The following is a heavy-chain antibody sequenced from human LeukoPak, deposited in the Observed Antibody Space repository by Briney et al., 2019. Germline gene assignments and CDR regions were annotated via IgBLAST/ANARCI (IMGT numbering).Heavy chain of an antibody. V-gene: IGHV3-7*01. CDR2: IEQDGSEK. CDR1: GFTFSNYW. J-gene: IGHJ6*03. Sequence: GGSLRLSCAASGFTFSNYWMTWVRQAPGKGLEWVANIEQDGSEKYYVDSVKGHFTISRDNAKNSLNLQMNSLRAEDTAVYYCARVASVHYYDSSGFGYYYYYMDVWGKGTTVTVSS. CDR3: ARVASVHYYDSSGFGYYYYYMDV. D-gene: IGHD3-22*01.